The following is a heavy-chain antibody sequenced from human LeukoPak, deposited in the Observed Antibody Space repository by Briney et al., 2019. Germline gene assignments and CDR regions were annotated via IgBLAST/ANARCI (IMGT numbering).Heavy chain of an antibody. V-gene: IGHV4-59*08. J-gene: IGHJ4*02. CDR3: ARRIAAADAFDN. CDR2: IYYSGST. CDR1: GGSISSYY. D-gene: IGHD6-13*01. Sequence: SETLSLTCTVSGGSISSYYWSWIRRPPGKGLEWIAYIYYSGSTNYNPSLKSRVTISVDTSKNQFSLKLSSVTAADTAVYYCARRIAAADAFDNWGQGTLVTVSS.